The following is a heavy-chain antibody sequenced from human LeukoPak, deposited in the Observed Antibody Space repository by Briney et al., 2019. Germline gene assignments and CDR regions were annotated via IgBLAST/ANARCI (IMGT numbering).Heavy chain of an antibody. J-gene: IGHJ5*02. D-gene: IGHD1-26*01. CDR3: AREGDMENSGSYYSWFDP. CDR2: INHSGST. CDR1: GGSFSGYY. Sequence: SETLSLTCAVYGGSFSGYYWSWIRQPPGKGLEWIGEINHSGSTNYNPSLESRVTISVDTSKNQFSLKLSSVTAADTAVYYCAREGDMENSGSYYSWFDPWGQGTLVTVSS. V-gene: IGHV4-34*01.